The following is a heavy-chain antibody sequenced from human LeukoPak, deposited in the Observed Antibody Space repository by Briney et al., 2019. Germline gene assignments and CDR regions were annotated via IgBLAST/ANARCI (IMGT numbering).Heavy chain of an antibody. CDR1: GGSFSGYY. J-gene: IGHJ4*02. V-gene: IGHV4-34*01. Sequence: SETLSLTCAVYGGSFSGYYWSWIRQPPGKGLEWIGEINHSGSTNYNPSLKSRVTISVDTSKNQFSLKLSSVTAADTAVYYCARPSVFGYSSSWYAYWGQGTLVTVSS. CDR2: INHSGST. CDR3: ARPSVFGYSSSWYAY. D-gene: IGHD6-13*01.